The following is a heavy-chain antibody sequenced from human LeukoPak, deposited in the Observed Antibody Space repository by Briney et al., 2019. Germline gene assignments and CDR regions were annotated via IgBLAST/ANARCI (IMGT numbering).Heavy chain of an antibody. CDR1: GGSISSSSYY. J-gene: IGHJ4*02. CDR2: IYYSGST. Sequence: SETLSLTCSVSGGSISSSSYYWGWIRQSPGKGLEWIGSIYYSGSTYCNPSLKSRVTISVDTSKNQFSLKLSSVTAADTAVYYCARHLLWFGDRPGDFDYWGQGTLVTVSS. V-gene: IGHV4-39*01. D-gene: IGHD3-10*01. CDR3: ARHLLWFGDRPGDFDY.